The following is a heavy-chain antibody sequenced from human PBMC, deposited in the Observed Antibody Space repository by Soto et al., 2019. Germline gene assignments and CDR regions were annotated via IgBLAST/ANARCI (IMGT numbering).Heavy chain of an antibody. CDR2: IIPIFGTA. J-gene: IGHJ6*02. Sequence: QVQLVQSGAEVKKPGSSVKVSCKASGGTFSSYAISWVRQAPGQGLECMGGIIPIFGTANYAQKFQGRVTITADESTSTAYMELSSLRSEDTAVYYCARDQNDFWSGYGGDYYYYGMDVWGQGTTVTVSS. D-gene: IGHD3-3*01. CDR1: GGTFSSYA. CDR3: ARDQNDFWSGYGGDYYYYGMDV. V-gene: IGHV1-69*01.